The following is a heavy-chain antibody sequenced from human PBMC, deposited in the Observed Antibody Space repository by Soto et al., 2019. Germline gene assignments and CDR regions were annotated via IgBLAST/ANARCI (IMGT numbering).Heavy chain of an antibody. CDR1: GGSISSYY. J-gene: IGHJ4*02. Sequence: SETLSLTCTVSGGSISSYYWSWIRQPPGKGLEWIGYISYSGSTDYNPSLKSRVTISVDTSRNQFSLRLSSVTAADTAVFYCARLPYGDFVFDYWGQGTLVTVSS. CDR3: ARLPYGDFVFDY. V-gene: IGHV4-59*08. D-gene: IGHD4-17*01. CDR2: ISYSGST.